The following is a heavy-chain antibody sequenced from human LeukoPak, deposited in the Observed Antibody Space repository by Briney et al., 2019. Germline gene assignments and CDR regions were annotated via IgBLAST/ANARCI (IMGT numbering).Heavy chain of an antibody. Sequence: GASAKVSCKASGYTFTDYYIHWVRQAPGQGLEWMGLINPSAGSTSYAQKFQGRVSMTRDTSTSTVYMELSSLKSEDTAVYYCARRAYSGYQGNARWFDSWGQGTLVTVSS. J-gene: IGHJ5*01. V-gene: IGHV1-46*01. CDR3: ARRAYSGYQGNARWFDS. D-gene: IGHD3-22*01. CDR1: GYTFTDYY. CDR2: INPSAGST.